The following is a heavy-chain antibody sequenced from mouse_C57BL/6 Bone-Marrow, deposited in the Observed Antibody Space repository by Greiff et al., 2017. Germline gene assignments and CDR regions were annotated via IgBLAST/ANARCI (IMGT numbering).Heavy chain of an antibody. J-gene: IGHJ3*01. CDR2: IDPSDSYT. V-gene: IGHV1-50*01. CDR1: GYTFTSYW. Sequence: VQLQQPGAELVKPGASVKLSCKASGYTFTSYWMQWVKQRPGPGLEWIGEIDPSDSYTNYNQKFKGKATLTVDTSSSTAYMQLSSLSSEDSAVYYCARVKLAWFAYWGQGTLVTVSA. CDR3: ARVKLAWFAY.